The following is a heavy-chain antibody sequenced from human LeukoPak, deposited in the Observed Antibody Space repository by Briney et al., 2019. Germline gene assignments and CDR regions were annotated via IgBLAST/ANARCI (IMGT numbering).Heavy chain of an antibody. Sequence: GESLKISCKGSGYSFTTYWIGWVRQMPGKGLEWMGIIYPGDSDTRYSPSFQGQVTISADKSISTAYLQWSSLKASGTAMYYCARIVVVPAAPEYYYYYMDVWGKGTTVTVSS. J-gene: IGHJ6*03. CDR1: GYSFTTYW. CDR2: IYPGDSDT. D-gene: IGHD2-2*01. V-gene: IGHV5-51*01. CDR3: ARIVVVPAAPEYYYYYMDV.